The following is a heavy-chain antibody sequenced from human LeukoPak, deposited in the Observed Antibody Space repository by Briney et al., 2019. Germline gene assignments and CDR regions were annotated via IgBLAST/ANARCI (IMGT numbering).Heavy chain of an antibody. D-gene: IGHD6-6*01. CDR1: GFTFSGYA. J-gene: IGHJ4*02. Sequence: GGSLRLSCAASGFTFSGYAMSWVRQAPGKGLEWVSAISGSGGSTYYADSVKGRFTISRDNSRNTLYLQMNSLRAEDTAAYYCAKDREGIAATAPALLYFDYWGQGTLVTVSS. V-gene: IGHV3-23*01. CDR3: AKDREGIAATAPALLYFDY. CDR2: ISGSGGST.